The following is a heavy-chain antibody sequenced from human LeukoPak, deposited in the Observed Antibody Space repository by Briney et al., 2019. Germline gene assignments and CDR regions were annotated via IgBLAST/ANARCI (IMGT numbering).Heavy chain of an antibody. Sequence: PGGSLRLSCAASGFSLRNKAMTWVRQAPGKGLEWVAAISTSGGSTSYADSVKGRFTISRDVSKSTLSRQMHSLRVEDTATYYCAKDAGAPGTSDWYFDLWGRGTLVTVSS. D-gene: IGHD3-10*01. V-gene: IGHV3-23*01. CDR2: ISTSGGST. J-gene: IGHJ2*01. CDR1: GFSLRNKA. CDR3: AKDAGAPGTSDWYFDL.